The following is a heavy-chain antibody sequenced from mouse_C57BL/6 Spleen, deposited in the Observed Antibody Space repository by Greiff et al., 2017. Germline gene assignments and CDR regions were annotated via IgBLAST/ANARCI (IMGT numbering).Heavy chain of an antibody. D-gene: IGHD1-1*01. CDR3: ARTIINFYGSSHAMDY. CDR2: IDPNSGGT. Sequence: QVQLKQPGAELVKPGASVKLSCKASGYTFTSYWMHWVKQRPGRGLEWIGRIDPNSGGTKYNEKFKSKATLTVDKPSSTAYMQLSSLTSEDSAVYYCARTIINFYGSSHAMDYWGQGTSVTVSS. J-gene: IGHJ4*01. V-gene: IGHV1-72*01. CDR1: GYTFTSYW.